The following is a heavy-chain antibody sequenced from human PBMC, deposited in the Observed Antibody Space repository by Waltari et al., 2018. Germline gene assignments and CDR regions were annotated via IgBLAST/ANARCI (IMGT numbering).Heavy chain of an antibody. CDR1: GGTFSSYT. Sequence: QVQLVQSGAEVKKPGSSVKVSCKASGGTFSSYTISWVRQAPGQGLEWVAVIWYDGSNKYYADSVKGRFTISRDNSKNTLYLQMNSLRAEDTAVYYCAREEQQLVDYWGQGTLVTVSS. CDR2: IWYDGSNK. CDR3: AREEQQLVDY. D-gene: IGHD6-13*01. J-gene: IGHJ4*02. V-gene: IGHV3-33*01.